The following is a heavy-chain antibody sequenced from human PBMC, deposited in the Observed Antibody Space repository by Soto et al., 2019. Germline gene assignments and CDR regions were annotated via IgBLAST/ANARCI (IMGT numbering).Heavy chain of an antibody. D-gene: IGHD2-2*01. Sequence: SVKVSCKASGGTFSSYAISWVRQAPGQGLEWMGGIIPIFGTANYAQKFQGRVTITADESTSTAYMELSSLRSEDTAVYYCASKTVPAARGAYYYYGMDVWGQGTTVTAP. V-gene: IGHV1-69*13. CDR3: ASKTVPAARGAYYYYGMDV. CDR1: GGTFSSYA. CDR2: IIPIFGTA. J-gene: IGHJ6*02.